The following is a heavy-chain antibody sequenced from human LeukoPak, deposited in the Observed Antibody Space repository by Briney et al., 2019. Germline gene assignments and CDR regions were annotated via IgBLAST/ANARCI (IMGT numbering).Heavy chain of an antibody. CDR1: GYTWTDDY. CDR3: ARGGCTSTSCYDY. Sequence: ASVRCSCKASGYTWTDDYMHWVPQAPGQGLEWMGIIDPSGGSTNYAQKFQGRVTMTRDTSTSTVYMELSSLRSDDTAVYYCARGGCTSTSCYDYWGQGSLVTVSS. V-gene: IGHV1-46*01. D-gene: IGHD2-2*01. J-gene: IGHJ4*02. CDR2: IDPSGGST.